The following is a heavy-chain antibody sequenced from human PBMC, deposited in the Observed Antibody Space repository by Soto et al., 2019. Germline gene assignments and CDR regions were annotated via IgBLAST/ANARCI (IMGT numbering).Heavy chain of an antibody. V-gene: IGHV2-26*01. CDR1: GFSLTTGKMG. D-gene: IGHD4-17*01. Sequence: QVTLKESGPALVKPTETLTLTCTVSGFSLTTGKMGVSWIRQPPGKALEWLAHIFSENERSYSTSLQGRLTISKDTSGSQVVLSMTNVDPVDTATYYCARMNVDSYQFYYAMDVWGQGTTVTVSS. CDR2: IFSENER. J-gene: IGHJ6*02. CDR3: ARMNVDSYQFYYAMDV.